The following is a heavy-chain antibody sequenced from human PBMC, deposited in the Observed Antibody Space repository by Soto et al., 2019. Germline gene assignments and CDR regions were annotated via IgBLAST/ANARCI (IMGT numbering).Heavy chain of an antibody. Sequence: SETLSLTCTVSGASIRSSDWWNWVRQPPGKRLEWIGEISHSGNTIYNPSLKSRVTISVDVSKNLFSLNLTSVTAADTAIYYCARDFKAPNDAWAFDSWGQGTLVTVSS. V-gene: IGHV4-4*02. J-gene: IGHJ4*02. D-gene: IGHD3-16*01. CDR3: ARDFKAPNDAWAFDS. CDR1: GASIRSSDW. CDR2: ISHSGNT.